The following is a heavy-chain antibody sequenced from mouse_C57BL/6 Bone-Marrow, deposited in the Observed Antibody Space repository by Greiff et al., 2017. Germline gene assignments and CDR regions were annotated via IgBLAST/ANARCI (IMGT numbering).Heavy chain of an antibody. D-gene: IGHD2-12*01. J-gene: IGHJ2*01. CDR3: ARRYSNDGYFDY. CDR1: GYTFTSYW. CDR2: IDPSDSET. Sequence: QVQLQQPGAELVRPGSSVKLSCKASGYTFTSYWMHWVKQRPIQGLEWIGNIDPSDSETHYNQKFKDKATLTVDKSSSTAYMQLSSLTSEDSAVYYCARRYSNDGYFDYWGQGTTLTVSS. V-gene: IGHV1-52*01.